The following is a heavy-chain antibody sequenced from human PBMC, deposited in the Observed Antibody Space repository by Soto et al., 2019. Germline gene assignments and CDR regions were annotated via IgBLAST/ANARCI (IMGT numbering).Heavy chain of an antibody. D-gene: IGHD5-12*01. Sequence: QVQLVESGGGVVQPGRSLRLSCAASGFIFNGYGLHWVRQAPGKGLEWVAMISYDGSNKYYADSVKGRFTISRDNSKNTTYLQMNSLRPEDTAVYYCAREGNGYKYYFDYWGQGTLVTVSS. J-gene: IGHJ4*02. V-gene: IGHV3-30*04. CDR1: GFIFNGYG. CDR2: ISYDGSNK. CDR3: AREGNGYKYYFDY.